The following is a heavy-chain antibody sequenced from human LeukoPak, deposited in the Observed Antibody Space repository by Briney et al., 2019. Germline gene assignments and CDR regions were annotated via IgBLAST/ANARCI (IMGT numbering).Heavy chain of an antibody. CDR1: GFAFSSYS. J-gene: IGHJ3*02. CDR2: ISTSSSYI. Sequence: GGSLRLSCAASGFAFSSYSMNWVRQAPGKALEWVSSISTSSSYIYYADSVKGRFTISRDNAKKSLYLQMNSLRAEDTAVYHCARDPTVTDPFDAFDIWGQGTMVTVSS. CDR3: ARDPTVTDPFDAFDI. V-gene: IGHV3-21*01. D-gene: IGHD4-17*01.